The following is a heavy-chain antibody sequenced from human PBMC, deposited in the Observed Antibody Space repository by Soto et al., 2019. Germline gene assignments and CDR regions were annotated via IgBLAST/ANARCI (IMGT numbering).Heavy chain of an antibody. D-gene: IGHD3-22*01. J-gene: IGHJ4*02. Sequence: QVQLVQSGAEVKKPGSSVKVSCKASGGTFSSYTISWVRQAPGQGLEWMGRIIPILGIANYAQKFQGRVTITADKSTSTASRELSSLRSEDTAVYYCASRYDSSDYWGQGTLVTVSS. V-gene: IGHV1-69*02. CDR1: GGTFSSYT. CDR3: ASRYDSSDY. CDR2: IIPILGIA.